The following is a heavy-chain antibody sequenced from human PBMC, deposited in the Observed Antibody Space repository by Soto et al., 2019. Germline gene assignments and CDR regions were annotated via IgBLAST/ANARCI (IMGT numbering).Heavy chain of an antibody. CDR1: GYTFTSYG. CDR3: ARAPAYCSCGSCRRYFDL. V-gene: IGHV1-18*01. Sequence: QVQLVQSGAEVKKPGASVKVSCKASGYTFTSYGISWVRQAPGQGLEWMGWISAYNGNTNYAQKLQGRVTMTTDTSTSTADMELRSLRSDDTAVYYCARAPAYCSCGSCRRYFDLWGRGTLVTVSS. D-gene: IGHD2-15*01. J-gene: IGHJ2*01. CDR2: ISAYNGNT.